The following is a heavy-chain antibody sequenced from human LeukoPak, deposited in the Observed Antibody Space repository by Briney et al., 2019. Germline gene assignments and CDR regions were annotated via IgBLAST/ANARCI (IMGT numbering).Heavy chain of an antibody. CDR3: ARDYYDSSGYYSTYWFDP. CDR1: GGTFSSYA. J-gene: IGHJ5*02. V-gene: IGHV1-69*01. D-gene: IGHD3-22*01. Sequence: ASVKVSCKASGGTFSSYAISWVRQAPGQGLEWMGGIIPIFGTANYAQKFQGRVTITADESTSTAYMELSRLRSDDTAVYYCARDYYDSSGYYSTYWFDPWGQGTLVTVSS. CDR2: IIPIFGTA.